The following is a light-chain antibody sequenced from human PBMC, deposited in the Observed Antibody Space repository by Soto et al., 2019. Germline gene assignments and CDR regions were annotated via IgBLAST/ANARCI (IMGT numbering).Light chain of an antibody. CDR2: GAS. CDR1: QSVSID. V-gene: IGKV3-15*01. Sequence: EIVLTQSPATLSFSPGERXTLPSRASQSVSIDLAWYQQTPGQAPRLLIYGASTRATGVPPTFSGSASGTEFTLTISSLQPDDFATYYCQQYNSYSGTFGQGTKVDIK. CDR3: QQYNSYSGT. J-gene: IGKJ1*01.